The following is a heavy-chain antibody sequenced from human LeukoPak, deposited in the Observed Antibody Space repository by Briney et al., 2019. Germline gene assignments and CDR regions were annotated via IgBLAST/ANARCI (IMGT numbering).Heavy chain of an antibody. J-gene: IGHJ4*02. CDR2: INPDSGGT. CDR1: GYTFTDYY. CDR3: ARVASAVYSDY. V-gene: IGHV1-2*02. Sequence: ASVKVSCKASGYTFTDYYMHWVRQAPGQGLEWMGWINPDSGGTNYAQSFQGRVTMTRDTSISTAYMELNRLRSDDTAVYYCARVASAVYSDYWGQGTLVTVSS.